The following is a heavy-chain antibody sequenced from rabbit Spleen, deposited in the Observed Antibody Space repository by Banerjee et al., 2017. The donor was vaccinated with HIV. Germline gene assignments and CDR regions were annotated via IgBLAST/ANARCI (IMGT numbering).Heavy chain of an antibody. CDR2: IDAGSSGRT. D-gene: IGHD1-1*01. Sequence: QSLEESGGDLVKPGASLTLTCTASGFSFSSNYWICWVRQAPGKGLEWIACIDAGSSGRTYYASWAKGRFTISKTSSTTVTLQMTSLTAADTATYFCARNYVNAFDPWGPGTLVTVS. V-gene: IGHV1S40*01. J-gene: IGHJ2*01. CDR3: ARNYVNAFDP. CDR1: GFSFSSNYW.